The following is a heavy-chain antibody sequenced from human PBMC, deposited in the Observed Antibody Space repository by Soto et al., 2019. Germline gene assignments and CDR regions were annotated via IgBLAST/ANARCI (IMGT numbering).Heavy chain of an antibody. CDR1: GFTFTNYR. J-gene: IGHJ4*02. V-gene: IGHV3-74*01. CDR2: INSDGSRI. D-gene: IGHD1-7*01. Sequence: GGSLRLSCAASGFTFTNYRIHWVRQAPGKGLVWVARINSDGSRINYADSVKGRFTISRDNAKNTVFLQMNSLRDEDSAVYFCARAGDWNYVQDFWGQGTLVTVSS. CDR3: ARAGDWNYVQDF.